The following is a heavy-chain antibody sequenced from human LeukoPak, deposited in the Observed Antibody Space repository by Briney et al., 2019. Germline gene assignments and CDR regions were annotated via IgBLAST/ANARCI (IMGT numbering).Heavy chain of an antibody. D-gene: IGHD1-26*01. Sequence: SETLSLTCTVSGGSISSYYWSWIRQPPGKGLEWIGRIYISGNTNYNPSLKSRVTISVDTSKNQFSLKLSSVTAADTAVYYCARGSVGDTDFDYWGQGTLVTVSS. CDR2: IYISGNT. CDR3: ARGSVGDTDFDY. V-gene: IGHV4-4*07. CDR1: GGSISSYY. J-gene: IGHJ4*02.